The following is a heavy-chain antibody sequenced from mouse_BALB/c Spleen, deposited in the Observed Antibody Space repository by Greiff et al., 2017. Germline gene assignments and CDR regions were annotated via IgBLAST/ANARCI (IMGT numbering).Heavy chain of an antibody. D-gene: IGHD3-1*01. CDR1: GFTFSDYY. CDR2: ISDGGSYT. Sequence: EVHLVESGGGLVKPGGSLKLSCAASGFTFSDYYMYWVRQTPEKRLEWVATISDGGSYTYYPDSVKGRFTISRDNAKNNLYLQMSSLKSEDTAMYYCASGDSAWFAYWGQGTLVTVSA. CDR3: ASGDSAWFAY. J-gene: IGHJ3*01. V-gene: IGHV5-4*02.